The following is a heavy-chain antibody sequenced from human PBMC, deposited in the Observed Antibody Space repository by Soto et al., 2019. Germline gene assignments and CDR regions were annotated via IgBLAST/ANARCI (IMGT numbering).Heavy chain of an antibody. D-gene: IGHD1-26*01. CDR3: ARHRLAKAGYYYYMDV. CDR1: GGSISSYD. Sequence: SETLSLTCTVSGGSISSYDWSWIRQPPGKGLEWIGYIYYSGSTNYNPSLKSRATISVDTSKNQFSLKLSSVTAADTAVYYCARHRLAKAGYYYYMDVWGKGTTVTVSS. V-gene: IGHV4-59*08. CDR2: IYYSGST. J-gene: IGHJ6*03.